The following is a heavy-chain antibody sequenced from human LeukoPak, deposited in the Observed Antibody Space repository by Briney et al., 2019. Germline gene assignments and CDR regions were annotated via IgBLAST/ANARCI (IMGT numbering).Heavy chain of an antibody. V-gene: IGHV3-23*01. CDR2: ISASGGST. J-gene: IGHJ4*02. CDR3: AKGSSGSYYPYYFDN. D-gene: IGHD3-10*01. Sequence: PGGSLRLSCAASGFTFSSYSMSWVRQVPGKGLEWVSAISASGGSTYYADSVKGRFTISRDNSKNTVFVQMHSLRAEDTAVYYCAKGSSGSYYPYYFDNWGQGTLVTVSS. CDR1: GFTFSSYS.